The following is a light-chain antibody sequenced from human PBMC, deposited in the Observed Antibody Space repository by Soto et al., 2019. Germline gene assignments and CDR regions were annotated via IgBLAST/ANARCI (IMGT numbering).Light chain of an antibody. V-gene: IGLV2-14*01. CDR3: SSYTTSTTWV. Sequence: QSVLTQPASVSGSPGQSITISCTGTSSDVGRYNDVSWYQQHPGKAPKLIISEVTNRPSGVSDRFFASKSGSTASLTISGLQPDDEGDYYCSSYTTSTTWVFGGGTQLTVL. J-gene: IGLJ3*02. CDR2: EVT. CDR1: SSDVGRYND.